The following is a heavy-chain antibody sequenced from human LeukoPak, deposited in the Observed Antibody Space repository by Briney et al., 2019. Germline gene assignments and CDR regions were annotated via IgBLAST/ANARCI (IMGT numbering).Heavy chain of an antibody. CDR3: ARLGIAVAGIWFDP. CDR1: GGSFSGYY. V-gene: IGHV4-59*08. D-gene: IGHD6-19*01. Sequence: SETLSLTCAVYGGSFSGYYWSWIRQPPGKGLEWIGYIYYSGSTNYNPSLKSRVTISVDTSKNQFSLKLSSVTAADTAVYYCARLGIAVAGIWFDPWGQGTLVTVSS. J-gene: IGHJ5*02. CDR2: IYYSGST.